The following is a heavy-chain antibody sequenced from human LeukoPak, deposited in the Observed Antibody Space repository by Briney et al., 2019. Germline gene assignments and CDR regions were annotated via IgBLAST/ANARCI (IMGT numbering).Heavy chain of an antibody. CDR1: GFTFSSYS. D-gene: IGHD6-6*01. CDR3: ARTIAAHRNSYYFDY. J-gene: IGHJ4*02. CDR2: ISSSSYI. Sequence: GGSLRLSCAASGFTFSSYSMNWVRQAPGKGLEWVSSISSSSYIYYADSVKGRFTISRDNAKNSLYLQMNSLRAEDTAVYYCARTIAAHRNSYYFDYWGQGTLVTVSS. V-gene: IGHV3-21*01.